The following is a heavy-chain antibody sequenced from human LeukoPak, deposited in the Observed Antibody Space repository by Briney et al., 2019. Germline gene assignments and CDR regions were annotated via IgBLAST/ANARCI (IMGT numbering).Heavy chain of an antibody. D-gene: IGHD2-8*01. J-gene: IGHJ4*02. Sequence: SKTLSLTCAVSGYSISSGYYWGWIRQPPGKGLEWIGSIYHSGSTYYNPSLKSRVTISVDTSKNQFSLKLSSVTAADTAVYYCARHNRGTHGSFDYWGQGTLVTVSS. CDR1: GYSISSGYY. CDR2: IYHSGST. CDR3: ARHNRGTHGSFDY. V-gene: IGHV4-38-2*01.